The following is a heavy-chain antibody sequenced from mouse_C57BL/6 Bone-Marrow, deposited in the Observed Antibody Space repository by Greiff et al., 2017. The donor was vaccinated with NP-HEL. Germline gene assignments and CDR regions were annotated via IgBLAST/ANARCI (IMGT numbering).Heavy chain of an antibody. J-gene: IGHJ1*03. D-gene: IGHD1-1*01. CDR1: GYTFTSYW. CDR2: IYPGSGST. V-gene: IGHV1-55*01. Sequence: QVQLQQPGAELVKPGASVKMSCKASGYTFTSYWITWVKQRPGQGLEWSGDIYPGSGSTNYNEKFKSKATLTVDTSSSTAYMQLSSLTSEDSAVYYCASGAYGSSYGYFDVWGTGTTVTVSS. CDR3: ASGAYGSSYGYFDV.